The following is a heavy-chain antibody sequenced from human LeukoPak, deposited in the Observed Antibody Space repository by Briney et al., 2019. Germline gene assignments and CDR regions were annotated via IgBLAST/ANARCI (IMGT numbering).Heavy chain of an antibody. V-gene: IGHV3-13*04. CDR1: GFMFNSCD. D-gene: IGHD3-10*01. CDR2: IDVAGGT. J-gene: IGHJ3*02. Sequence: GGSLRLSCAASGFMFNSCDIHWVRQATGKGLEWVSAIDVAGGTYYAGSVKGRFTISIENAKISLYLQLDSLRAGDTAVYYCARRRAGRPSYSDTFDIWGQGTKVTVSS. CDR3: ARRRAGRPSYSDTFDI.